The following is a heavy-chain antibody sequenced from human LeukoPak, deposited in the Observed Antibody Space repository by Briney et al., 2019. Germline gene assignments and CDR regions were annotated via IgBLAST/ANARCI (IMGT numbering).Heavy chain of an antibody. CDR3: ARLNSGRIDY. D-gene: IGHD3-10*01. V-gene: IGHV4-59*08. CDR1: GGSISSYY. Sequence: SETLSLTCTVSGGSISSYYWSSIRQPPGKGLEWIGYIYYSGSTNYNPSLKSRVTISVDTSKNQFSLKLSSVTAADTAVYYCARLNSGRIDYWGQGTLVTVSS. CDR2: IYYSGST. J-gene: IGHJ4*02.